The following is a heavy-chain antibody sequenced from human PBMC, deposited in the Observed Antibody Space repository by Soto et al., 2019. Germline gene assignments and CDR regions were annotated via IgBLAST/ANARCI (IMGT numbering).Heavy chain of an antibody. Sequence: EVQLLESGGGLVQPGGSLRLSCAASGFTLSSYAMNWVRQAPGKGLEWVSLISGSGGTTNHADSVKGRFTISRDNSKNTLYLQMNSLRVEDTAVYYCAKYLSPDNPGGYGDHLATDAFDIWGQGTMVTVSS. D-gene: IGHD4-17*01. CDR1: GFTLSSYA. CDR2: ISGSGGTT. J-gene: IGHJ3*02. V-gene: IGHV3-23*01. CDR3: AKYLSPDNPGGYGDHLATDAFDI.